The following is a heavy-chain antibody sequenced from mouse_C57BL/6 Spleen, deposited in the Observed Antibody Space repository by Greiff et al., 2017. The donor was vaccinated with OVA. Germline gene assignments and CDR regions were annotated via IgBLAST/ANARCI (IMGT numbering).Heavy chain of an antibody. Sequence: EVKLVESGEGLVKPGGSLKLSCAASGFTFSSYAMSWVRQTPEKRLEWVAYISSGGDYIYYEETVKGRFTISRDNARNTLYLQLSSLKSEATAMDYCTRDRYYGYFDYWGQGTTLTVSS. CDR3: TRDRYYGYFDY. V-gene: IGHV5-9-1*02. D-gene: IGHD1-1*01. CDR1: GFTFSSYA. CDR2: ISSGGDYI. J-gene: IGHJ2*01.